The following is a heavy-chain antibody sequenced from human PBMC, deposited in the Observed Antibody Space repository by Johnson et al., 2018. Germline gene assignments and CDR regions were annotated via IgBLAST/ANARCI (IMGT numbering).Heavy chain of an antibody. V-gene: IGHV1-69*01. CDR2: IIPIFGTA. CDR1: GGTFSSYA. CDR3: GRVGVPAANLAGGYYDYYGMDV. Sequence: QVQLVQSGAEVKKPGSSVKVSCKASGGTFSSYAISWVRQAPGQGLEWMGGIIPIFGTANSAQKFQGRVTITADESTSTAYMELRRRRSEDTGVYYWGRVGVPAANLAGGYYDYYGMDVWGQGTTVTVSS. D-gene: IGHD2-2*01. J-gene: IGHJ6*02.